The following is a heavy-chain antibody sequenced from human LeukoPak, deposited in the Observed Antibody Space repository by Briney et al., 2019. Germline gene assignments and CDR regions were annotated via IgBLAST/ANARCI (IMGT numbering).Heavy chain of an antibody. CDR1: GGTFSSYA. D-gene: IGHD3-10*01. J-gene: IGHJ1*01. CDR2: IIPIFGRT. V-gene: IGHV1-69*13. CDR3: ATTWNPSYGSGLGIQH. Sequence: SVKVSCKASGGTFSSYAISWVRQAPGQGLEWMGGIIPIFGRTNYAQKFQGRVTLTADESTSTAYMELSSLRSEDTAVYYCATTWNPSYGSGLGIQHWGQGTLVTVSS.